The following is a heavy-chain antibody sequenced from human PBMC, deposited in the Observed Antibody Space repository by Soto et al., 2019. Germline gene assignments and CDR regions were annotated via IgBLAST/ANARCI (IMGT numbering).Heavy chain of an antibody. V-gene: IGHV3-30*03. CDR3: AIVFGGADFDY. J-gene: IGHJ4*02. CDR1: GFTFSSYG. CDR2: ISYDGSNK. Sequence: QVQLVESGGGVVQPGRSLRLSCAASGFTFSSYGMHWVRQAPGKGLEWVAVISYDGSNKYYADSVKGRFTISRDNSKNTLYLQMNSLRAEDTAVYYCAIVFGGADFDYWGQGTLVTVSS. D-gene: IGHD3-10*02.